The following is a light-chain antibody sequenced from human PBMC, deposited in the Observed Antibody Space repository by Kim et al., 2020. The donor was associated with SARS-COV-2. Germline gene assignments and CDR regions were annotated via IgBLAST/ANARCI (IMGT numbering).Light chain of an antibody. Sequence: EIVLTQSPGTLSLSPGERATLSCRASQSVSSSYLAWYQQKPGQAPRLLIYGASSRATGIPDRFSGSGSGTDFTLTISRLEPEDFAVYYCHQYGSSFGQGTKVDIK. CDR2: GAS. CDR3: HQYGSS. V-gene: IGKV3-20*01. J-gene: IGKJ1*01. CDR1: QSVSSSY.